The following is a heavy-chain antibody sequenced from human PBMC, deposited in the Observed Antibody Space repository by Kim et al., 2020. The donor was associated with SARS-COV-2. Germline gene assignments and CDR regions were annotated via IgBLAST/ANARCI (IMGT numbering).Heavy chain of an antibody. CDR2: IYYSGST. D-gene: IGHD3-3*01. CDR1: GGSISSSSYY. J-gene: IGHJ3*02. Sequence: SETLSLTCTVSGGSISSSSYYWGWIRQPPGKGLEWIGSIYYSGSTYYNPSLKSRVTISVDTSKNQFSLKLSSVTAADTAVYYCARSTAIFGVVPDAFDIWGQGTMVTVSS. CDR3: ARSTAIFGVVPDAFDI. V-gene: IGHV4-39*01.